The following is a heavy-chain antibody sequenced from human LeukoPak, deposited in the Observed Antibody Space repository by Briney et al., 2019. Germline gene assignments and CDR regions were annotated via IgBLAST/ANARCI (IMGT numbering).Heavy chain of an antibody. CDR1: GGSISSSSYY. CDR3: ATEMGATPPDAFDI. Sequence: SETLSLTCTVSGGSISSSSYYWGWIRQPPGKGLEWIGSIYYSGSTYYNPSLKSRVTMSVDTSKNQFSLKLSSVTAADTAVYYCATEMGATPPDAFDIWGQGTMVTVSS. D-gene: IGHD1-26*01. CDR2: IYYSGST. V-gene: IGHV4-39*07. J-gene: IGHJ3*02.